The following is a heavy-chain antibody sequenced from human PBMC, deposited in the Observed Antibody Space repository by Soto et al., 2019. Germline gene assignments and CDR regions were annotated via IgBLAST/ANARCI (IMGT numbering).Heavy chain of an antibody. CDR2: ISSSSSTI. J-gene: IGHJ6*02. Sequence: EVQLVESGGGLVQPGGSLRLSCAASGFTFSSYSMNWVRQAPGKGLEWVSYISSSSSTIYYADSVKGRFTISRDNAKNSLYMQMIRLRDENTAVYYCERLPLRYCSGGSCYSYYYGMDVWGQGTTVTVSS. V-gene: IGHV3-48*02. CDR1: GFTFSSYS. D-gene: IGHD2-15*01. CDR3: ERLPLRYCSGGSCYSYYYGMDV.